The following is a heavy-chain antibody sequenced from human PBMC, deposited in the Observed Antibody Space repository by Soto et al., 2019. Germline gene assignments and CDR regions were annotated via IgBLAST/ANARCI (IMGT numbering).Heavy chain of an antibody. J-gene: IGHJ4*02. D-gene: IGHD1-1*01. CDR2: INPRGGST. CDR1: GYTFINYY. Sequence: QVQLVQSGAEVKKPGASVKVSCKASGYTFINYYIHWVRQAPGQGLEWMGNINPRGGSTSYAQKFQGRVTMTSDTCTRTVYLDLSSLRSEVTAVYYCARNDKSGLDYWGQGTLVTVSS. V-gene: IGHV1-46*01. CDR3: ARNDKSGLDY.